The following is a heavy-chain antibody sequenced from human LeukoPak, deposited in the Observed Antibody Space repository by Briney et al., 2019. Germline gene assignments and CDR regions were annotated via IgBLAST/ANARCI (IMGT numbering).Heavy chain of an antibody. J-gene: IGHJ5*02. Sequence: GDSLTLSCAASGFTFGNFAMSWVRQAPGKGLEWVSSISGSGGATYYVDSVKGRFTISRDNSKNTLYLQMNSLRAEDTAVYYCAKTPYSSDWYGYWFDPWGQGTLVTVSS. V-gene: IGHV3-23*01. CDR2: ISGSGGAT. CDR1: GFTFGNFA. CDR3: AKTPYSSDWYGYWFDP. D-gene: IGHD6-13*01.